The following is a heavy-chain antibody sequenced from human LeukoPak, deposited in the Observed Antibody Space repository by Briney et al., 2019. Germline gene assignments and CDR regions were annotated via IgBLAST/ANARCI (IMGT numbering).Heavy chain of an antibody. V-gene: IGHV1-18*01. CDR3: ARDYRRSSSWFFGY. D-gene: IGHD6-13*01. J-gene: IGHJ4*02. CDR2: ISAYNGNT. Sequence: GASVKVSCKASGYTFTSYGISWVRLAPGQGLEWMGWISAYNGNTNYAQKLQGRVTMTTDTSTSTAYMELRSLRSDDTAVYYCARDYRRSSSWFFGYWGQGTLVTVSS. CDR1: GYTFTSYG.